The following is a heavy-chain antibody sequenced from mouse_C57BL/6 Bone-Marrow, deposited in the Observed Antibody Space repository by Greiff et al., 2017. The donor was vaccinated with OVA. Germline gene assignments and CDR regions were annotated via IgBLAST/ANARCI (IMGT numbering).Heavy chain of an antibody. J-gene: IGHJ4*01. CDR1: GYTFTSYW. V-gene: IGHV1-69*01. CDR2: IDPSDSYT. D-gene: IGHD1-1*01. Sequence: QVQLQQPGAELVMPGASVKLSCKASGYTFTSYWMHWVKQRPGQGLEWIGEIDPSDSYTNSNQQFKGKSTLTVDKSSSPAYMQLSSLTSEDSAVYYCAREGITTAMDYWGQGTSVTVSS. CDR3: AREGITTAMDY.